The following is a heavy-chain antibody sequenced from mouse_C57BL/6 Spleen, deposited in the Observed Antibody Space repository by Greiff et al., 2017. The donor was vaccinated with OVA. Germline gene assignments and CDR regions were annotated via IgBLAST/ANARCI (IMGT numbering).Heavy chain of an antibody. CDR2: IYPRSGNT. CDR1: GYTFTSYG. V-gene: IGHV1-81*01. CDR3: AREGEGVWFAY. Sequence: QVQLKESGAELARPGASVKLSCKASGYTFTSYGISWVKQRTGQGLEWIGEIYPRSGNTYSNEKFKGKATLTADKSSSTAYMELHSLTSEDSAVYFCAREGEGVWFAYWGQGTLVTVSA. J-gene: IGHJ3*01.